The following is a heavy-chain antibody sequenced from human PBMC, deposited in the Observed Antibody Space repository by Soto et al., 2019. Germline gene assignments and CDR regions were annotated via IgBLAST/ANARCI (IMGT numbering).Heavy chain of an antibody. V-gene: IGHV3-21*01. CDR1: GFSFNNFA. D-gene: IGHD3-3*01. J-gene: IGHJ4*02. CDR3: ARDFFSRGY. Sequence: KPGGSLRLSCVASGFSFNNFAMRWVRQAPGKGLEWVSSISSRSSYTYYADSVKGRFTISRDNTKNTLYLQMNSLRAEDTAVYYCARDFFSRGYWGQGTLVTVSS. CDR2: ISSRSSYT.